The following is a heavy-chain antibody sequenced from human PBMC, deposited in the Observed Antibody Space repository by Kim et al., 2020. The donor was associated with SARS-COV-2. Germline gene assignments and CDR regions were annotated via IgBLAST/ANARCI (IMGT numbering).Heavy chain of an antibody. CDR1: GYTFSSYG. D-gene: IGHD6-19*01. Sequence: ASVKVSCKASGYTFSSYGISWVRQAPGQGLEWMGWISAYNGNTNNAQELQGRVTMTTDTSTSTDYMELRSLRSDDTAVYYCARVQWLVHGDAFDIWGQGTMVSVPS. CDR3: ARVQWLVHGDAFDI. J-gene: IGHJ3*02. CDR2: ISAYNGNT. V-gene: IGHV1-18*01.